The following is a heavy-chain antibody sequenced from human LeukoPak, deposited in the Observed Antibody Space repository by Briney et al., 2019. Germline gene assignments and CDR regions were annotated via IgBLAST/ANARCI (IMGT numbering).Heavy chain of an antibody. J-gene: IGHJ5*02. Sequence: SETLSLTCTVSGGSISSSSYYWGWIRQPPGKGLEWIGEINHSGSTNYNPSLKSRVTISVDTSKNQFSLKLSSVTAADTAVYYCARGLGRYLRFLEQINWFDPWGQGTLVTVSS. CDR1: GGSISSSSYY. V-gene: IGHV4-39*07. CDR2: INHSGST. D-gene: IGHD3-3*01. CDR3: ARGLGRYLRFLEQINWFDP.